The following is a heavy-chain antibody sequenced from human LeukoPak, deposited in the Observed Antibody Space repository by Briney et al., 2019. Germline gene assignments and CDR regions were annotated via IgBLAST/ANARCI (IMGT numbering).Heavy chain of an antibody. CDR2: ISSSSSYI. V-gene: IGHV3-21*01. CDR3: ARDPHTQPFVIWYGRSPFDY. CDR1: GFTFSSYS. D-gene: IGHD6-13*01. J-gene: IGHJ4*02. Sequence: GGSLRLSCAASGFTFSSYSMNWVRQAPGKGLEWVSSISSSSSYIYYADSVKGRFTISRDNAKNSLYLQINSLRAEDTAVYYCARDPHTQPFVIWYGRSPFDYWGQGTLVTVSS.